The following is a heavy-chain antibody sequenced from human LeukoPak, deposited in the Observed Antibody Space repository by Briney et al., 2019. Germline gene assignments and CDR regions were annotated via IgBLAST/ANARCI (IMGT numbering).Heavy chain of an antibody. D-gene: IGHD3-22*01. CDR3: AKEDGYYDNCLWP. CDR1: GFTFSNYG. J-gene: IGHJ5*02. Sequence: GGSLRLSCAASGFTFSNYGMHWVRQAPGKGLEWVAFIRYDGTNKFYGDSVKGRFTISRDNSKNTLDLQMNSLRTEDTAVYYCAKEDGYYDNCLWPWGQGTLVTVSS. CDR2: IRYDGTNK. V-gene: IGHV3-30*02.